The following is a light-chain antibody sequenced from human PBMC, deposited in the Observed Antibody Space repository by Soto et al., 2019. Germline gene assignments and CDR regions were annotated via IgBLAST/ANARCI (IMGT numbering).Light chain of an antibody. CDR1: SSNIGAGYD. V-gene: IGLV1-40*01. CDR3: QSYDSSLSDVV. Sequence: QSVLTQPPSVSGAPGQRVTISCTGSSSNIGAGYDVHWYQQLSRRAPKLLTYGSSNRPSGVPDRFSGSKSGTSASLAITGLQPEDEADYYCQSYDSSLSDVVFGGGTKLTVL. CDR2: GSS. J-gene: IGLJ2*01.